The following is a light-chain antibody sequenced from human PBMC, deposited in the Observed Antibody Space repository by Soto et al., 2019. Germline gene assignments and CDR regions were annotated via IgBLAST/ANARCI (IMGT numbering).Light chain of an antibody. CDR2: EGI. CDR3: CSYVGATTYV. V-gene: IGLV2-23*01. Sequence: QSALTQPASVSGSPGQSITISCSGTSSNIGGYNVVSWYQQHPGKAPKVIVYEGIKRPSGVSDRFSGSTSGSTASLTISGHQAEDEAEYYCCSYVGATTYVFGSGTKLTVL. CDR1: SSNIGGYNV. J-gene: IGLJ1*01.